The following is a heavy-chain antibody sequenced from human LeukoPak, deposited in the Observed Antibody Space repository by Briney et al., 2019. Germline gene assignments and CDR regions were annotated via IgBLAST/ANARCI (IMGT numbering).Heavy chain of an antibody. CDR2: INTDGTVT. CDR3: ATKQWLAPPPDS. J-gene: IGHJ4*02. V-gene: IGHV3-74*01. CDR1: GFTFSKYW. Sequence: PGGSLRLSCAASGFTFSKYWMLWVRPAPGKRLESVYRINTDGTVTTYADSVKGRFTVSRDNAGNTMFLQINSVRDEDTAVYYCATKQWLAPPPDSWGEGTPVTLSS. D-gene: IGHD6-19*01.